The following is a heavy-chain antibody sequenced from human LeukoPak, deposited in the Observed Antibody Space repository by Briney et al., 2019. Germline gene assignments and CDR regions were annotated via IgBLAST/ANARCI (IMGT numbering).Heavy chain of an antibody. CDR3: ARDSRVTAWYNWFDP. D-gene: IGHD1-14*01. Sequence: APVKVSCKATGYTFTGYYMHWVRQAPGQGLEWMGWINPNSGGTNYAQKFQGRVTMTRDTSISTAYMELSRLRSDDTAVYYCARDSRVTAWYNWFDPWGQGTLVTVSS. V-gene: IGHV1-2*02. CDR1: GYTFTGYY. CDR2: INPNSGGT. J-gene: IGHJ5*02.